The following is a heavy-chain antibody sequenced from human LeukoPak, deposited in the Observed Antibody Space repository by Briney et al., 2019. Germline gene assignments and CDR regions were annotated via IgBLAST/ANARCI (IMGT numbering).Heavy chain of an antibody. CDR2: MNPKSGDT. V-gene: IGHV1-2*02. Sequence: ASVKFSFKASGYAFTDYYLHWLRQAPGQGLGWMGWMNPKSGDTHYAQKFQGRVTMTRDTSISTAYMELSRLRFDDTAVYYCARDGGDGYNAYYFDYWGQGSLVTVSS. D-gene: IGHD5-24*01. CDR3: ARDGGDGYNAYYFDY. J-gene: IGHJ4*02. CDR1: GYAFTDYY.